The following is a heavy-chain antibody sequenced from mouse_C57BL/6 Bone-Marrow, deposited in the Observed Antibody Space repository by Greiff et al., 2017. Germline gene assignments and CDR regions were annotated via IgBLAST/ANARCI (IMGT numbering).Heavy chain of an antibody. V-gene: IGHV6-3*01. CDR2: IRLKSDNYAT. CDR3: TLPYYYAYYVNY. CDR1: GFTFSNSW. Sequence: EVQLQESGGGLVQPGGSMKLSCVASGFTFSNSWLNWVRQSPEKGLEWVAQIRLKSDNYATHYAESVKGRLTISRDDSKSSVYLQMNNLRAEDTGIYYCTLPYYYAYYVNYWGQGTTLTVTS. D-gene: IGHD1-1*01. J-gene: IGHJ2*01.